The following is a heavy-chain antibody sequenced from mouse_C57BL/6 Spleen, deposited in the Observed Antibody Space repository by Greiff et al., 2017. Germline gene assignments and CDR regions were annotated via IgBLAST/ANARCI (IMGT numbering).Heavy chain of an antibody. V-gene: IGHV14-2*01. D-gene: IGHD3-3*01. J-gene: IGHJ2*01. CDR3: AREWLGGTHFDY. Sequence: EVKLEESGAELVKPGASVKLSCTASGFNIKDYYMHWVKQRTEQGLEWIGRIDPEDGETKYAPKFQGKATITADTSSNTAYLQLSSLTSEDTAVYYCAREWLGGTHFDYWGQGTTLTVSS. CDR1: GFNIKDYY. CDR2: IDPEDGET.